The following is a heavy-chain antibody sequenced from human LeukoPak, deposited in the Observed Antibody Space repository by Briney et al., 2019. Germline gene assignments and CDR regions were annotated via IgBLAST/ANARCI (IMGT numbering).Heavy chain of an antibody. CDR1: GGTFSSYA. CDR3: ASGYYYDSSGYPIDY. V-gene: IGHV1-69*05. Sequence: SVKVSCKASGGTFSSYAISWVPQAPGQGLEWMGRIIPIFGTANYAQKFQGRVTITTDESTSTAYMELSSLRSEDTAVYYCASGYYYDSSGYPIDYWGQGTLVTVSS. CDR2: IIPIFGTA. J-gene: IGHJ4*02. D-gene: IGHD3-22*01.